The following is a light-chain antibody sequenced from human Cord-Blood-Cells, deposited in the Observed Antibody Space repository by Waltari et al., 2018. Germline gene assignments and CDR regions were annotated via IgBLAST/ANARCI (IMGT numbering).Light chain of an antibody. Sequence: DIQLTQSPSFLSASVGDRVTITCRASQGISSYLAWYQQKLGKAPKLLIYAASTLQSGVPSRFSGSGSGTEFTLTISSLQPEDFATYYCQQLNSYPLAFGQGTKVEIK. CDR1: QGISSY. CDR2: AAS. J-gene: IGKJ1*01. CDR3: QQLNSYPLA. V-gene: IGKV1-9*01.